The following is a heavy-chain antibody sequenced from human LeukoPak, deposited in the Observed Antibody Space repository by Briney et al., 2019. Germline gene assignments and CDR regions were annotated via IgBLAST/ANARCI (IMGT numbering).Heavy chain of an antibody. CDR2: TSYSGST. V-gene: IGHV4-59*08. J-gene: IGHJ6*01. CDR1: GGSINNYY. Sequence: PSESLSLTCTASGGSINNYYLSWVRQAPGKGLEWIGYTSYSGSTNYNPSVKSRVTMSVDTSTDQFSLRLMSVTAADTAVYYCARTVSGDYYGMDVWGQGTTVTVSS. CDR3: ARTVSGDYYGMDV. D-gene: IGHD1-26*01.